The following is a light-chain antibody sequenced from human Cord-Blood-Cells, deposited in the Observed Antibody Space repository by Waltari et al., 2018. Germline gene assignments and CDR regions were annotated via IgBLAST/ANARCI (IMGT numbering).Light chain of an antibody. V-gene: IGKV4-1*01. CDR1: QSVLYSSNNKNY. CDR3: QQYYSTPR. CDR2: WAS. Sequence: DIVMTQSPDSLAVSLGARATITCKSSQSVLYSSNNKNYLAWYQQKPGQPPKLLIYWASTRESGVPDRFSGSGSGTDFTLTISSLQAEDVAVYYCQQYYSTPRFGPGTKVDIK. J-gene: IGKJ3*01.